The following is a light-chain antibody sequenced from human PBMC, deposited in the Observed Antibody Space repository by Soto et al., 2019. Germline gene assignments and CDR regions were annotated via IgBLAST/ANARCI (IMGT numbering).Light chain of an antibody. V-gene: IGKV1-5*01. J-gene: IGKJ4*01. CDR1: QSISSW. Sequence: DLQIGQTPSTVSAFVGDIGSIAGRASQSISSWLAWYQQKLGRAPRLLIYDASSLESGVPSRFSGSGYGTEFTLTSSSLKPDDFATYYCQQYNTYSSLTFGGGTKVDIK. CDR2: DAS. CDR3: QQYNTYSSLT.